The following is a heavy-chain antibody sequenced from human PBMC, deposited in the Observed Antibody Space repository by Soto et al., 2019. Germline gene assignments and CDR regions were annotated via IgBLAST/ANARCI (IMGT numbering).Heavy chain of an antibody. CDR3: SPAQWWLPTG. Sequence: EVQLVESGGDLVKPGGSLRLSCAASGFTFSSAYMNWVRQAPGKGLEWVGRIRSRTDGGTTEYAEPVKGRFTLSRDDSKNTVDLQMNSLQSEDTAMYYCSPAQWWLPTGWGQGTLVTVSS. D-gene: IGHD2-15*01. CDR2: IRSRTDGGTT. CDR1: GFTFSSAY. J-gene: IGHJ4*02. V-gene: IGHV3-15*07.